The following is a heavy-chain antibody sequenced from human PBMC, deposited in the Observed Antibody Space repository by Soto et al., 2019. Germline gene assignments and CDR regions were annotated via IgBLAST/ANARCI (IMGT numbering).Heavy chain of an antibody. Sequence: PGGSLRLSCAASGFTFSSYSMNWVRQAPGKGLEWVSYISSSSSTIYYADSVKGRFTISRDNAKNSLYLQMNSLRDEDTAVYYCARVWDSSGYYYDYFDYWGQGTLVTVSS. D-gene: IGHD3-22*01. CDR1: GFTFSSYS. V-gene: IGHV3-48*02. CDR3: ARVWDSSGYYYDYFDY. CDR2: ISSSSSTI. J-gene: IGHJ4*02.